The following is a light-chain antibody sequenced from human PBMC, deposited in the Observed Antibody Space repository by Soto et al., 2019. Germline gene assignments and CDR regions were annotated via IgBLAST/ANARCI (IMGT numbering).Light chain of an antibody. Sequence: IQMTQSPSSLSASVGDRVSIACRASQAIENNLGWFQQKPGKDPKLLIYAASTLHTGVPSRFSGRGSGTDFTHTISSLQPEDFAVDYCLQNHEYPRTFGQVKKLEI. CDR1: QAIENN. V-gene: IGKV1-6*01. CDR2: AAS. CDR3: LQNHEYPRT. J-gene: IGKJ2*01.